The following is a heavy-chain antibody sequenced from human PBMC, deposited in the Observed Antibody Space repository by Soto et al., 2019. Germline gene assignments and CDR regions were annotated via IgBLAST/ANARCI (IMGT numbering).Heavy chain of an antibody. Sequence: QVQLVQSGAEVKKPGSSVKVSCKASGGTFSSYAISWVRQAPGQGLEWMGGIIPIFGTANYAQKFQGSVTITADESTSTAYMELSSLRSEDTAVYYCARVGPVAATLGMVVRDWNYGMDVWGQGTTVTVSS. V-gene: IGHV1-69*12. D-gene: IGHD2-15*01. CDR3: ARVGPVAATLGMVVRDWNYGMDV. CDR1: GGTFSSYA. CDR2: IIPIFGTA. J-gene: IGHJ6*02.